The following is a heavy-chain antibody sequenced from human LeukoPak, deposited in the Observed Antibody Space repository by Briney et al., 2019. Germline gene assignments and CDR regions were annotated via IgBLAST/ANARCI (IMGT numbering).Heavy chain of an antibody. V-gene: IGHV4-59*11. Sequence: PSETLSLTCTVSGGSISSHYWSWIRQPPGKGLEWIGYIYYSGSTNYNPSLKSRVTISVDTSKNQFSLKLSSVTAADTAVYYCARGAVTDGYYYYMDVWGKGTTVTVSS. J-gene: IGHJ6*03. D-gene: IGHD1-14*01. CDR1: GGSISSHY. CDR3: ARGAVTDGYYYYMDV. CDR2: IYYSGST.